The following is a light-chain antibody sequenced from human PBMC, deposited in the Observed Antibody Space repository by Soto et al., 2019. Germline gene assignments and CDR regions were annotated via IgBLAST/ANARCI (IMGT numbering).Light chain of an antibody. CDR2: DVT. CDR3: CSYGGSFPYV. Sequence: QSALAQPPSVSGSPGQSVTISCTGTSSDVGGYDYVSWYQQHPGKAPKLLIYDVTKRPPGVPDRFSGSKSGNTASLTISGLQAEDEADFFCCSYGGSFPYVFGTGTKVTVL. CDR1: SSDVGGYDY. J-gene: IGLJ1*01. V-gene: IGLV2-11*01.